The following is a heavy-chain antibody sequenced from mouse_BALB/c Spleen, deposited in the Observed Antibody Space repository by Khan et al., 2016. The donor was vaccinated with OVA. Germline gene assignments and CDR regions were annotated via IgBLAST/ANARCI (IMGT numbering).Heavy chain of an antibody. CDR2: ISSGGDYT. D-gene: IGHD1-1*01. CDR3: ARHNYGPFAY. J-gene: IGHJ3*01. CDR1: GFTFSNYA. Sequence: EVELVESGGGLVKPGGPLKLSCAASGFTFSNYALSWVRQTPEKKLEWVATISSGGDYTYYPDSVKGQFTISRDNAKNIVYLQLISLMSEDTALYYCARHNYGPFAYWGQGPLGTV. V-gene: IGHV5-9-3*01.